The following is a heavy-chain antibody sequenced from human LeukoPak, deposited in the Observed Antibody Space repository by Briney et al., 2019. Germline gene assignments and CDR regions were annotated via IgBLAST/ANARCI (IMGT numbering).Heavy chain of an antibody. CDR3: ARQGRYSSGYLNWFDP. Sequence: SQTLSLTCTVSGGSISSYYWSWIRQPPGKGLEWIGYIYYSGSTNYNPSLKSRVTISVDTSKNQFSLKLSSVTAADTAVYYCARQGRYSSGYLNWFDPWGQGTLVTVSS. D-gene: IGHD3-22*01. CDR2: IYYSGST. J-gene: IGHJ5*02. CDR1: GGSISSYY. V-gene: IGHV4-59*08.